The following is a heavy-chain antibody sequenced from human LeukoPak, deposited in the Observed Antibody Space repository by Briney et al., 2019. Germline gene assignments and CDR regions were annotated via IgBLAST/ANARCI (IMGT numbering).Heavy chain of an antibody. J-gene: IGHJ3*02. CDR2: TYHSGST. V-gene: IGHV4-38-2*02. D-gene: IGHD6-19*01. CDR3: ARGRVGYSSGWYKGVMGAFDI. Sequence: SETLSLTCNVSGYSISSGYYWGWIRQPPGKGLEWIGSTYHSGSTYYNPSLKSRVTISVDTSKNQFSLKLSSVTAADTAVYYCARGRVGYSSGWYKGVMGAFDIWGQGTMVTVSS. CDR1: GYSISSGYY.